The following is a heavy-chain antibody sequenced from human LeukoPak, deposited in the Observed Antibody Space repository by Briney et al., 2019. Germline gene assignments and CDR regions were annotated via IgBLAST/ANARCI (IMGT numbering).Heavy chain of an antibody. D-gene: IGHD2-15*01. J-gene: IGHJ4*02. CDR3: AKDTGYCSGGSCYPPGYFDY. V-gene: IGHV3-21*01. CDR1: GFTFSSYS. Sequence: PGGSLRLSCAASGFTFSSYSMNWVRQAPGKGLEWVSSISSSSSYIYYADSVKGRFTISRDNAKNSLYLQMNSLRAEDTAVYYCAKDTGYCSGGSCYPPGYFDYWGQGTLVTVSS. CDR2: ISSSSSYI.